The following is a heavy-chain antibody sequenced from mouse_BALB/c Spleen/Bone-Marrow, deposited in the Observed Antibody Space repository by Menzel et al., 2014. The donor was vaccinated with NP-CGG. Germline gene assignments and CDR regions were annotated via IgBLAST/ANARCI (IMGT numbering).Heavy chain of an antibody. D-gene: IGHD2-3*01. Sequence: QVQLQQSGPELVKPGASVKISCKASGYAFSTSWMNWVKQRSGQGLEWIGRIYPGDGDTNYNGKFKGKATLTADKSSSTAYMQLSSLTSVDSAVYFCARSDGYRTMDYWGQGTSVTVSS. V-gene: IGHV1-82*01. CDR3: ARSDGYRTMDY. CDR2: IYPGDGDT. J-gene: IGHJ4*01. CDR1: GYAFSTSW.